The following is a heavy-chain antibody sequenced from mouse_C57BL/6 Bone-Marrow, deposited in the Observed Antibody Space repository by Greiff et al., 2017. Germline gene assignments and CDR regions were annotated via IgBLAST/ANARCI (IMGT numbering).Heavy chain of an antibody. CDR1: GFTFSDYY. CDR2: ISNGGGST. V-gene: IGHV5-12*01. CDR3: ARQGLYYFDY. Sequence: EVQGVESGGGLVQPGGSLKLSCAASGFTFSDYYMYWVRQTPEKRLEWVAYISNGGGSTYYPDTVKGRFTISRDNAKNTLYLQMSRLKSEDTAMYYCARQGLYYFDYWGQGTTLTVSS. J-gene: IGHJ2*01.